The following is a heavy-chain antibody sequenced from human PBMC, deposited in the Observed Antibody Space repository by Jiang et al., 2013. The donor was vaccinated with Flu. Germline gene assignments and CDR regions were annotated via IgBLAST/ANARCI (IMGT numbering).Heavy chain of an antibody. CDR1: GYTFTGYY. Sequence: GYTFTGYYMHWVRQAPGQGLEWMGWINPNSGGTNYAQKFQGWVTMTRDTSISTAYMELSRLRSDDTAVYYCARGSCSSTSCYLLDYYYYMDVWGKGTTVTVSS. D-gene: IGHD2-2*01. V-gene: IGHV1-2*04. J-gene: IGHJ6*03. CDR2: INPNSGGT. CDR3: ARGSCSSTSCYLLDYYYYMDV.